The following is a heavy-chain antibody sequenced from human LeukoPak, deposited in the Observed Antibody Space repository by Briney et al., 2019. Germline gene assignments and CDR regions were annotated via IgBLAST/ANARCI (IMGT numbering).Heavy chain of an antibody. D-gene: IGHD6-13*01. Sequence: ASVKVSCKVSGYTLTELSMHWVQQAPGKGLEWMGGFDPEDGETIYAQKFQGRVTMTEDTSTDTAYMELSSLRSEDTAVYYCASSIAAASGWFDPWGQGTLVTVSS. CDR3: ASSIAAASGWFDP. CDR1: GYTLTELS. J-gene: IGHJ5*02. CDR2: FDPEDGET. V-gene: IGHV1-24*01.